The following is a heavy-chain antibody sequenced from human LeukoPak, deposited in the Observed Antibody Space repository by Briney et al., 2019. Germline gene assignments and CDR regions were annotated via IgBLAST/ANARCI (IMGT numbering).Heavy chain of an antibody. D-gene: IGHD3-22*01. J-gene: IGHJ3*02. V-gene: IGHV1-8*03. CDR3: ARESAYDSSGYYGNDAFDI. CDR1: GYTFTNVD. Sequence: ASVKVSCRASGYTFTNVDINWVRQASGQGLEWMGWMNPNSGNTGYAQNFQGRVTLTRDTSISTAYMELSSLRSEDTAVYYCARESAYDSSGYYGNDAFDIWGQGTMVTVSS. CDR2: MNPNSGNT.